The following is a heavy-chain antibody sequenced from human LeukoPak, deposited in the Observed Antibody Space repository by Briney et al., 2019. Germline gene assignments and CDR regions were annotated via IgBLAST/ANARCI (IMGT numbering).Heavy chain of an antibody. CDR3: ARVDTRDYYMDV. CDR1: GFTFSSYG. J-gene: IGHJ6*03. V-gene: IGHV3-30*03. D-gene: IGHD5-18*01. CDR2: ISYDGSNK. Sequence: GGSLRLSCAASGFTFSSYGMHWVRQAPGKGLEWVAVISYDGSNKYYADSVKGRFTISRDNSKNTLYLQMNSLRAEDTAVYYCARVDTRDYYMDVWGKGTTVTVSS.